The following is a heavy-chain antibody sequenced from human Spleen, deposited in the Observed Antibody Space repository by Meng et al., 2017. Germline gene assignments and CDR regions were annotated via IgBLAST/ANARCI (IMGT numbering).Heavy chain of an antibody. D-gene: IGHD4-17*01. V-gene: IGHV4-4*07. Sequence: QVQLQESGPGLVKPSDTLSLTCSVSGDSISNYYWNWLRQPAGKRLEWIGRTYVGGSTDYNPSLRSRVTVSVDTSKNQISLRLASVTAADTAVYFCARGSAGDYYFDSWGQGTLVTVPS. J-gene: IGHJ4*02. CDR1: GDSISNYY. CDR3: ARGSAGDYYFDS. CDR2: TYVGGST.